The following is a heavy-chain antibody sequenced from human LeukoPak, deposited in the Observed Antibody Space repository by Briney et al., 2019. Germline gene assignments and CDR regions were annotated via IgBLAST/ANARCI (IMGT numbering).Heavy chain of an antibody. CDR2: ISSSSSYI. J-gene: IGHJ6*03. Sequence: PGGSLRLSCAASGFTFSSYSMNWVRQAPGKGLEWVSSISSSSSYIYYADSVKGRFTISRDNAKNSLYLQMTSLRAEDTAFYYCAREVATQDYYYYMDVWGKGTTVTVSS. CDR1: GFTFSSYS. V-gene: IGHV3-21*04. CDR3: AREVATQDYYYYMDV. D-gene: IGHD4-23*01.